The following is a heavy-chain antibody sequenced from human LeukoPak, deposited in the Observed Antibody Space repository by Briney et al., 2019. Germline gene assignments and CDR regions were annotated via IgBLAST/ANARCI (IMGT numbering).Heavy chain of an antibody. CDR2: IDWDDDN. D-gene: IGHD3-10*01. Sequence: SGPALMKPTPTLTLTCTFSGFSLSTSGMCVSWIRQPPGKALEWLARIDWDDDNYYSTSLKTRLTISKDTSKTQVLLTMTNMDPVDTATYYCARERMIRGVITDYWGQGTLVTVSS. CDR3: ARERMIRGVITDY. CDR1: GFSLSTSGMC. J-gene: IGHJ4*02. V-gene: IGHV2-70*11.